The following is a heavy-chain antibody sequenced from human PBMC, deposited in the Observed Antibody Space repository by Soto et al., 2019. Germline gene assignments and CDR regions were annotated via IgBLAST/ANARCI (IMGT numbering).Heavy chain of an antibody. CDR1: GYTFKSYQ. CDR3: ARDTDLTLVTTLDY. D-gene: IGHD4-17*01. CDR2: INISNGNT. Sequence: GASVKVSCKASGYTFKSYQIYWVRQAPGQRLECMGWINISNGNTEYSQNFQGRVTMTRDTSASTACMELSSLRSEDTAVYYCARDTDLTLVTTLDYWGQGTPVTVSS. J-gene: IGHJ4*02. V-gene: IGHV1-3*04.